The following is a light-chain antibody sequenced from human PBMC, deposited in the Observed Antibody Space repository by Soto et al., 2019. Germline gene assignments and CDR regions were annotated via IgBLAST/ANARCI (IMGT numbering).Light chain of an antibody. J-gene: IGKJ2*01. CDR1: YDISSS. CDR2: DSS. V-gene: IGKV1-9*01. CDR3: QQLSHYPYT. Sequence: DIQLTQSPSFLSASVEDRVTISCRASYDISSSLAWYQQEPGKPPKLLIYDSSTLQTALPSRFTGSGSGRKFTLTISGLQFGDFATYFCQQLSHYPYTFGQGTKVDI.